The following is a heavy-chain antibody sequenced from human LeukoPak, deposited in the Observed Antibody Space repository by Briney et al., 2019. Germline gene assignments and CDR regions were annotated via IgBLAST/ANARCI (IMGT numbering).Heavy chain of an antibody. Sequence: GASVKVSCKASGGTFSSYAISWVRQAPGQGLEWMGGIIPIFGTANYAQKFQGRVTITADESTSTAYMVLSSLRSEDTAVYYCARVSMGATFFYYYAMDVWGQGTTVTVSS. CDR1: GGTFSSYA. D-gene: IGHD1-26*01. CDR3: ARVSMGATFFYYYAMDV. V-gene: IGHV1-69*13. J-gene: IGHJ6*02. CDR2: IIPIFGTA.